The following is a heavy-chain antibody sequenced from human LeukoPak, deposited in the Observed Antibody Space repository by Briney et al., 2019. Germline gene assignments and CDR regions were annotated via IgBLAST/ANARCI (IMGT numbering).Heavy chain of an antibody. CDR3: ARDFGQQLVLPDAFDI. Sequence: PSETLSLTCTVSGGSISSYYWSWIRQPPGKGLEWIGYIYYSGSTNNNPSLKSRVTISVDTSKNQFSLKLSSVTAADTAVYYCARDFGQQLVLPDAFDIWGQGTMVTVSS. D-gene: IGHD6-13*01. V-gene: IGHV4-59*01. CDR2: IYYSGST. J-gene: IGHJ3*02. CDR1: GGSISSYY.